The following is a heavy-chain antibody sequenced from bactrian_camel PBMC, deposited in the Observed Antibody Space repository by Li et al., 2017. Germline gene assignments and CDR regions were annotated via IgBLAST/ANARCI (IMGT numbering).Heavy chain of an antibody. CDR1: RYTYSSYC. D-gene: IGHD1*01. Sequence: VQLVESGGGSVQAGGSLTLSCAASRYTYSSYCVAWFRQAPGKEREGVAAIDSDGFTTYVDSVKGRFTISKDNAENTAYLQLNRLTTEDTAMYYRAARPRGSSCSGEYCSWGQGTQVTVS. CDR2: IDSDGFT. V-gene: IGHV3S53*01. CDR3: AARPRGSSCSGEYCS. J-gene: IGHJ6*01.